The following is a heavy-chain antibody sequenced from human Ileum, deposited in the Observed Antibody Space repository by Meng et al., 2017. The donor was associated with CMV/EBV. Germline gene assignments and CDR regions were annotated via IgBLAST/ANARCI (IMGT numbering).Heavy chain of an antibody. V-gene: IGHV1-69*10. CDR2: MIPLLGVS. Sequence: KVSCKASGGTFSNSISWVRQAPGQGLEWMGGMIPLLGVSNYAQKFKGRVSITADKSTSTGFMELSRLRSEDTAVYYCAERSGFCSRSHCFGNWGQGTLVTVSS. CDR1: GGTFSNS. CDR3: AERSGFCSRSHCFGN. D-gene: IGHD2-2*03. J-gene: IGHJ4*02.